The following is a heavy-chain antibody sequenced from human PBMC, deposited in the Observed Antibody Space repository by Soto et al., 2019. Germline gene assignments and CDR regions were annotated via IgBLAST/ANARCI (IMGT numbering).Heavy chain of an antibody. J-gene: IGHJ4*02. D-gene: IGHD3-9*01. Sequence: GGSLRLSCAASGFTFSSYAMHWVRQAPGKGLEWVAVISYDGSNKYYADSVKGRFTISRDNSKNTLYLQMNSLRAEDTAVYYRARDMTYYDILTPDYWGQGTLVTVSS. CDR1: GFTFSSYA. CDR3: ARDMTYYDILTPDY. CDR2: ISYDGSNK. V-gene: IGHV3-30-3*01.